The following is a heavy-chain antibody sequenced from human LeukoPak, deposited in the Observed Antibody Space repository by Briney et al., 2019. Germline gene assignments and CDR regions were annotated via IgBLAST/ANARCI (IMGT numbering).Heavy chain of an antibody. Sequence: ASVKFSCKATGYTVTGDYMHWVRQAPGQGLEWMGWINPNSGGTNYAQKFQGRVTMTRDTSISAAYMDMSRLKSDDTAVYYCARVSSGGANWGQGTLVTVSS. J-gene: IGHJ4*02. D-gene: IGHD6-19*01. CDR1: GYTVTGDY. CDR2: INPNSGGT. V-gene: IGHV1-2*02. CDR3: ARVSSGGAN.